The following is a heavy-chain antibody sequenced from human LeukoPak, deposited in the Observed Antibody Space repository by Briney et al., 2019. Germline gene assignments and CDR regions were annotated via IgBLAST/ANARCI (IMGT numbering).Heavy chain of an antibody. CDR2: ISGNNDNP. CDR3: ARYETSTDDC. CDR1: CYTFRYFG. V-gene: IGHV1-18*01. J-gene: IGHJ4*02. Sequence: ASVRAFFKTSCYTFRYFGLNWGRQAPGQGLEWMGWISGNNDNPNYGQKFQGRFTVTTDSSTSTAYMELRNLRFDDTAVYYCARYETSTDDCWLQGSLVTVSS. D-gene: IGHD3-22*01.